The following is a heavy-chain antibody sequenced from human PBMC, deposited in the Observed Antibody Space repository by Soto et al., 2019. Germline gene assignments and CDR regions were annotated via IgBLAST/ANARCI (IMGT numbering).Heavy chain of an antibody. D-gene: IGHD3-10*01. CDR1: GGSISSGGYS. CDR3: ARAATPPYGSGSYYIPYYYYYMDV. Sequence: SETLSLTCAVSGGSISSGGYSWSWIRQPPGKGLEWIGYIYHSGSTYYNPSLKSRVTISVDRSKNQFSLKLSSVTAADTAVYYCARAATPPYGSGSYYIPYYYYYMDVWGKGTTVTVSS. V-gene: IGHV4-30-2*01. CDR2: IYHSGST. J-gene: IGHJ6*03.